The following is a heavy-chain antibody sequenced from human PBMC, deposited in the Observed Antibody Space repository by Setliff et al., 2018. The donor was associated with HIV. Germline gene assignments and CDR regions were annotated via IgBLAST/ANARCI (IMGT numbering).Heavy chain of an antibody. CDR3: ARDAPEPSYGGSQVY. Sequence: GASVKVSCKASGYTFTSYGISWVRQAPGQGLEWMGWISAYNGNTNYAQKLQCRVTMTTDTSTSTAYMELRSLRSDDTAVYYCARDAPEPSYGGSQVYWGQGTLVTVSS. CDR2: ISAYNGNT. CDR1: GYTFTSYG. J-gene: IGHJ4*02. V-gene: IGHV1-18*01. D-gene: IGHD5-12*01.